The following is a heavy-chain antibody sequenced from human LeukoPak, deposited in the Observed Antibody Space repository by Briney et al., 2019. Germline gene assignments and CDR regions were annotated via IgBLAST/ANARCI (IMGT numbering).Heavy chain of an antibody. D-gene: IGHD6-6*01. J-gene: IGHJ6*02. CDR1: GFTFSSYA. CDR3: AKGNIAARQDIMDV. V-gene: IGHV3-23*01. CDR2: ISGSSGST. Sequence: GGSLRLSCAASGFTFSSYAMGWVRQAPGKGLEWVSAISGSSGSTYYADSVKGRFTISRDNSKNTLYLQMNSLRAEDTAVYYCAKGNIAARQDIMDVWGQGTTVTVSS.